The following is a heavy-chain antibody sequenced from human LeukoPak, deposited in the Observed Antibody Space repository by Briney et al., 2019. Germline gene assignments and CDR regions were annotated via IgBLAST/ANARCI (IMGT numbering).Heavy chain of an antibody. D-gene: IGHD5-18*01. CDR1: GGSFSGYS. Sequence: SETLSLTCAVYGGSFSGYSWSWIRQPPGKGLEWIGNIYYSGSTYYNPSLKSRVSMSLDTSKNQFSLKLSSVTAADTAVYYCAATYRTRGYTYGYFDYWGQGTLVTVPS. V-gene: IGHV4-34*01. CDR3: AATYRTRGYTYGYFDY. J-gene: IGHJ4*02. CDR2: IYYSGST.